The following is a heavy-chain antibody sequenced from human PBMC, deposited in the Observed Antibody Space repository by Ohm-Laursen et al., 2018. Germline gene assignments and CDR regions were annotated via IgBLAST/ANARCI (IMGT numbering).Heavy chain of an antibody. CDR2: ISSSGSTI. J-gene: IGHJ6*02. V-gene: IGHV3-11*01. Sequence: GSLRLSCAASGFTFSDYYMSWIRQAPGKGLEWVSYISSSGSTIYYVDSVKGRFTISRDNAKNSLYLQMNSLRAEDTAVYYCASLKPPLYYYGMDVWGQGTTVTVSS. CDR1: GFTFSDYY. CDR3: ASLKPPLYYYGMDV.